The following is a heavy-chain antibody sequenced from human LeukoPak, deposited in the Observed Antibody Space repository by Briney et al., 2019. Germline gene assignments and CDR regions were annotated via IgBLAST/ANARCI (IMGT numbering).Heavy chain of an antibody. CDR2: MYNRGSP. Sequence: GGSLRLSCAASGFTVSSNYMSWVRQAPGKGLECVSVMYNRGSPYYADSVKGRFTISRDNSKNTLYLQMNSLRAEDTAVYYCAKDYREWELLPDDQLDYWGQGTLVTVSS. J-gene: IGHJ4*02. D-gene: IGHD1-26*01. CDR1: GFTVSSNY. V-gene: IGHV3-66*03. CDR3: AKDYREWELLPDDQLDY.